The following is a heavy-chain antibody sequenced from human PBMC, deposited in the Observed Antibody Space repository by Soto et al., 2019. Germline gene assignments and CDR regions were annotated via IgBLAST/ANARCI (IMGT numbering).Heavy chain of an antibody. CDR2: VSAYTGET. V-gene: IGHV1-18*01. D-gene: IGHD3-22*01. CDR1: GYTFTNHG. J-gene: IGHJ4*02. Sequence: QVQLVQSGAEVKKPGASVKVFCKASGYTFTNHGISWVRQAPGHGLEWMGWVSAYTGETKYAQSLQGRVTMTTDTSTNTAYMEVRSLSSDDTAVFYCARDSPSSGLLGTNYWGQGTLVTVSS. CDR3: ARDSPSSGLLGTNY.